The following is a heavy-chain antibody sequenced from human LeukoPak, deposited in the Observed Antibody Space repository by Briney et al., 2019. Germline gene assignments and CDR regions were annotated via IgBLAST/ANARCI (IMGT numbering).Heavy chain of an antibody. CDR2: IYTSGST. V-gene: IGHV4-4*07. Sequence: SETLSLTCTVSGSSISSYYWSWIRQPAGKGLEWIGRIYTSGSTNYDPSLKSRVTMSVDTSKNQFSLKLSSVTAADTAVYYCARDVDSRTTIFGVVGYFDLWGRGTLVTVSS. D-gene: IGHD3-3*01. CDR1: GSSISSYY. J-gene: IGHJ2*01. CDR3: ARDVDSRTTIFGVVGYFDL.